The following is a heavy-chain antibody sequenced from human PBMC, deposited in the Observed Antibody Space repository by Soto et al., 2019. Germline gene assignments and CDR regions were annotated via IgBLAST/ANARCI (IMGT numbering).Heavy chain of an antibody. Sequence: QITLKESGPTLVKPTQTLTLTCTFSGFSLSASGVGVGWIRQPPGKALEWLALIYWDDDKRYSPSLKSRLTIPKDTSKNQVVLTTTNMDPVDTATYFCAHSNCSSGRCHAFGLAYWGQGTLVTVSS. CDR3: AHSNCSSGRCHAFGLAY. CDR1: GFSLSASGVG. J-gene: IGHJ4*02. V-gene: IGHV2-5*02. CDR2: IYWDDDK. D-gene: IGHD2-2*01.